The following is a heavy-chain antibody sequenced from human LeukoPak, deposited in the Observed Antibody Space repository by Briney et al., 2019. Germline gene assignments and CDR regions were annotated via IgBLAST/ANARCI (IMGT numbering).Heavy chain of an antibody. J-gene: IGHJ4*02. CDR1: G. Sequence: GGSLRLSCAASGMHWVRQAPGKGLEWVAVISYDGSNKYYADSVKGRFTISRDNSKNTLYLQMNSLRGEDTAVYYCARVAGYTSGWYSRKYYFDYWGQGTLVTVSS. D-gene: IGHD6-19*01. CDR3: ARVAGYTSGWYSRKYYFDY. V-gene: IGHV3-30-3*01. CDR2: ISYDGSNK.